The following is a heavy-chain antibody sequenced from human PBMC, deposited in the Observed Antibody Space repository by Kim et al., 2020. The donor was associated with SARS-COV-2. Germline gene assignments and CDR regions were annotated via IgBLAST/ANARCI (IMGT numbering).Heavy chain of an antibody. CDR1: GFTFSSYS. D-gene: IGHD3-22*01. CDR3: ARGAPYYYDSSGEFDY. CDR2: ININGDTT. J-gene: IGHJ4*02. Sequence: GGSLRLSCAASGFTFSSYSMHWVRQAPGKGLEYVSAININGDTTYYANSVKGRFTISRDNPKNTLYLQMGSLRAEDMAVYYCARGAPYYYDSSGEFDYWGQGTLVTVSS. V-gene: IGHV3-64*01.